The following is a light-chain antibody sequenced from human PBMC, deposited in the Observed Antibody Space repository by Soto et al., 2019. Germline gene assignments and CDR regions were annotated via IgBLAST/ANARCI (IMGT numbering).Light chain of an antibody. CDR3: ATWDLTLSAGVL. CDR1: SSNIGSNT. CDR2: IDN. Sequence: QSVLTQPPSASGTPGQRVTISCSGGSSNIGSNTVNWYQQLPGTAPKLFIYIDNQRPSGIPDRFSASKSGTSATLDITGLQPADEADYYCATWDLTLSAGVLFGGGTKLTVL. J-gene: IGLJ2*01. V-gene: IGLV1-44*01.